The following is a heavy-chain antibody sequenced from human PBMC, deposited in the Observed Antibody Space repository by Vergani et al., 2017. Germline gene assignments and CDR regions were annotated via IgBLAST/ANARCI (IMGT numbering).Heavy chain of an antibody. Sequence: QVQLVESGGGVVQPGRSLRLSCAASGFTFSSYAMHWVRQAPGKGLEWVAVISYDGSNKYYADSVKGRFTISRDNSKNTLYLQMNSLRAEDTAVYYYARDRGYDFWSGYYPGGYWGQGTLVTVSS. CDR1: GFTFSSYA. D-gene: IGHD3-3*01. CDR2: ISYDGSNK. J-gene: IGHJ4*02. V-gene: IGHV3-30-3*01. CDR3: ARDRGYDFWSGYYPGGY.